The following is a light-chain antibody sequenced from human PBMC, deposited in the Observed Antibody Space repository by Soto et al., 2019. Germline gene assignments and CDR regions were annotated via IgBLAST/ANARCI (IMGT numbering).Light chain of an antibody. CDR1: SSNIGAGYD. CDR2: GNS. CDR3: QSYDSSLNGVV. V-gene: IGLV1-40*01. J-gene: IGLJ2*01. Sequence: QLVLTQPPSVSGAPGQRVTISCTGSSSNIGAGYDVHWYQQLPGTAPKLLIYGNSNRPSGVPDRFSGSKSGTSASLAITGLQAEDEADYYCQSYDSSLNGVVFGGGTTLTVL.